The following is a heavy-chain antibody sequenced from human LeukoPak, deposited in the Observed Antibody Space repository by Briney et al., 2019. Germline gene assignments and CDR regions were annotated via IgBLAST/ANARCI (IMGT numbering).Heavy chain of an antibody. CDR3: AKTRPLDSSSWSHGDY. V-gene: IGHV3-23*01. D-gene: IGHD6-13*01. Sequence: GGSLRLSCAASGFTFSSYAMSWVRQAPGKGLEWVSAISGSGDSTYYGDSVKGRFTISRDNSKNTLYLQMSSPRAEDTAVYYCAKTRPLDSSSWSHGDYWGQGTLVTVSS. CDR2: ISGSGDST. CDR1: GFTFSSYA. J-gene: IGHJ4*02.